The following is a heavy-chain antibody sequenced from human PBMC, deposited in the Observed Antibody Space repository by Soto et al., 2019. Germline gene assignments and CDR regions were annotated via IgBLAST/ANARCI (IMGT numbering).Heavy chain of an antibody. Sequence: ASVKVSCKASGYTFTSYAMHWVRQAPGQRLEWMGWINAGNGNTKYSQKFRGRVTITRDTSASTAYMELSSLRSEDTAVYYCARVSRGYSYGGNFDYWGQGTLVTVSS. CDR2: INAGNGNT. CDR1: GYTFTSYA. CDR3: ARVSRGYSYGGNFDY. V-gene: IGHV1-3*01. J-gene: IGHJ4*02. D-gene: IGHD5-18*01.